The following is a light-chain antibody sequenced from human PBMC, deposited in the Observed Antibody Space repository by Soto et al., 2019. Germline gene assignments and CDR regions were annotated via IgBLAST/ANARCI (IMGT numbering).Light chain of an antibody. CDR2: RDS. J-gene: IGLJ2*01. Sequence: SYELTQPLSVSVALGQTARITCGGNNIGSKNVHWHQQKPGQAPVLVIYRDSNRPSGIPERFSGSNSGNTATLTISRAQAGDEADYYCQVWDSSVVFGGGTKLTVL. CDR1: NIGSKN. CDR3: QVWDSSVV. V-gene: IGLV3-9*01.